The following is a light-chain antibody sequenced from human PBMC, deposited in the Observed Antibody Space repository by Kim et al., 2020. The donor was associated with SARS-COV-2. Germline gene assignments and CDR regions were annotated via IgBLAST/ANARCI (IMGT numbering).Light chain of an antibody. V-gene: IGLV3-9*01. CDR2: RDV. CDR3: QVWDSSSVL. Sequence: SYELTQPLSVSVALGQTARITCGGSNIGSKNVHWYHQRPGQAPVLVIYRDVNRPSGIPERFSGSNSGNTATLTISRAQAGDEADYYCQVWDSSSVLFGGGTQLTVL. CDR1: NIGSKN. J-gene: IGLJ3*02.